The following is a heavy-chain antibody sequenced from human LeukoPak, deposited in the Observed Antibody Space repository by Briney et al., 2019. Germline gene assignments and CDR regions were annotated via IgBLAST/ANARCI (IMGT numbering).Heavy chain of an antibody. Sequence: ASETLSLTCTVSGGSISSYYWSWIRQPPGKGLEWIGYMYYSGSTNYNPSLKSRVTISVDMSKNQVSLKLSSVTAADTAVYYCARVPEPQYYYDSSGYYISDAFDIWGQGTMVTVSS. D-gene: IGHD3-22*01. CDR3: ARVPEPQYYYDSSGYYISDAFDI. CDR2: MYYSGST. V-gene: IGHV4-59*01. CDR1: GGSISSYY. J-gene: IGHJ3*02.